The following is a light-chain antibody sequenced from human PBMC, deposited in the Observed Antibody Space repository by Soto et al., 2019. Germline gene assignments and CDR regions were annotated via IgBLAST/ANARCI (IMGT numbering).Light chain of an antibody. CDR1: QGVSTW. CDR3: QQYYDFRT. J-gene: IGKJ1*01. CDR2: EAS. Sequence: IQLTQSPSTLSGSVGDRVTITCRASQGVSTWLAWYQQRPSQAPKLLVYEASKLQSGVPSRFSASGSVRDFTLTISSLQPEDSATYYCQQYYDFRTFGQGIKVEI. V-gene: IGKV1-5*03.